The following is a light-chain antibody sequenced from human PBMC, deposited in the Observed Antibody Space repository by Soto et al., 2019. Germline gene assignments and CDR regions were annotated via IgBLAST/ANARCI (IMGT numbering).Light chain of an antibody. CDR3: QVSEFGPYS. CDR2: GAS. CDR1: QSVSSN. V-gene: IGKV3-15*01. Sequence: ISQNQATLSVSPGERATLSCRASQSVSSNLALYQQNPGQPPRLLIYGASTRATGITAIFSGSGSGTEFTLTISFFQSEDCIGYCCQVSEFGPYSFG. J-gene: IGKJ2*03.